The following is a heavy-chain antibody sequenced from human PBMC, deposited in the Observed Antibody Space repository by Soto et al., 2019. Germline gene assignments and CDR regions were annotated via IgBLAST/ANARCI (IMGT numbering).Heavy chain of an antibody. V-gene: IGHV4-61*08. CDR1: GGSVSSGDYY. D-gene: IGHD5-18*01. J-gene: IGHJ5*02. CDR2: IYYSGNT. Sequence: SETLSLTCTVSGGSVSSGDYYWSWIRQPPGKGLEWIGYIYYSGNTNYNPSLKSRVIISVDTSKNLFSLKLTSVTAADTAVYYCARIPVDTSMIYWLDPWGQGTLVTVS. CDR3: ARIPVDTSMIYWLDP.